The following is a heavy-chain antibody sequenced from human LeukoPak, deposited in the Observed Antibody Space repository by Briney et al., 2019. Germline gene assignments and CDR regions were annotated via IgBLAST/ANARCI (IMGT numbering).Heavy chain of an antibody. CDR3: ARVDRRYPQPTDY. V-gene: IGHV1-2*02. CDR1: GYTFTGYY. D-gene: IGHD1-1*01. CDR2: INPNSGGT. Sequence: EASVKVSCKASGYTFTGYYMHWVRQAPGQGLEWMGWINPNSGGTNYAQKFQGRVTMTRDTSISTAYMELSRLRSDDTAVYYCARVDRRYPQPTDYWGQGTLVTVSS. J-gene: IGHJ4*02.